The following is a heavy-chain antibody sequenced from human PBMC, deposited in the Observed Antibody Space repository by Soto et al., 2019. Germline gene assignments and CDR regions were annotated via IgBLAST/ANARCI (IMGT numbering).Heavy chain of an antibody. CDR2: IYRTGST. Sequence: SVTLSLPCAVSGGSFTSNNWWTWVRQPPGQGLEWIGEIYRTGSTNYNPSLKSRVTISLDKSENQFSLKVTSLTAADTAVYYCGSRDPGTSVDYWGQGTLVTVSS. CDR1: GGSFTSNNW. V-gene: IGHV4-4*02. J-gene: IGHJ4*02. CDR3: GSRDPGTSVDY. D-gene: IGHD1-7*01.